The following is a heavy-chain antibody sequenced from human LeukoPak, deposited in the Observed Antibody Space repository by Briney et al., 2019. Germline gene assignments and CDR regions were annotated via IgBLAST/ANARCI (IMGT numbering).Heavy chain of an antibody. CDR3: ARTVAGTEDYYYYYGMDV. Sequence: GASVKVSCKASGYTFTSYGISWVRQAPGQGLEWMGWISAYNGNTNYAQKLQGRVNMTTDTSTSTAYMELRSLRSDDTAVYYCARTVAGTEDYYYYYGMDVWGQGTTVTVSS. J-gene: IGHJ6*02. D-gene: IGHD6-19*01. CDR2: ISAYNGNT. V-gene: IGHV1-18*01. CDR1: GYTFTSYG.